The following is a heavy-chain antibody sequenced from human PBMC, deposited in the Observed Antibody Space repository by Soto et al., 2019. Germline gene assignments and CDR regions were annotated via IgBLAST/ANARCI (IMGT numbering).Heavy chain of an antibody. CDR3: ARDPDCSGGSCYSSYFDY. D-gene: IGHD2-15*01. CDR2: ISAYNGNT. V-gene: IGHV1-18*01. J-gene: IGHJ4*02. Sequence: ASVKVSCKASGYTFTSYGISWVRQAPGQGLEWMGWISAYNGNTNYAQKLQGRVTMTRDTSTSTAYMELRSLRSDDPAVYYCARDPDCSGGSCYSSYFDYWGQGTLVTVSS. CDR1: GYTFTSYG.